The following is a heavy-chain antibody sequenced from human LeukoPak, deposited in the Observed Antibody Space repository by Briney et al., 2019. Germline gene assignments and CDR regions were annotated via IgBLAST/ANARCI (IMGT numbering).Heavy chain of an antibody. CDR1: GFTFSNYD. D-gene: IGHD6-19*01. J-gene: IGHJ4*02. Sequence: PGGSLRLSCAASGFTFSNYDMSWVRQAPGKGLEWVAVISYDGSNKYYADSVKGRFTISRDNSKNTLYLQMNSLRAEDTAVYYCARDPGEQWLSDWGQGTLVTVSS. CDR3: ARDPGEQWLSD. V-gene: IGHV3-30-3*01. CDR2: ISYDGSNK.